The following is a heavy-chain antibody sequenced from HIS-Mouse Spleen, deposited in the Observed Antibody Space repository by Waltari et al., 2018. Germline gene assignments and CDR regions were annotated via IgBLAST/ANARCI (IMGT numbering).Heavy chain of an antibody. CDR1: VFTFDDSA. Sequence: EVQLVESGGVVVQPGGSLSVSCAASVFTFDDSAMHLVRQAPGKGLEWVSLISWDGGSTYYADSVKGRFTISRDNSKNSLYLQMNSLRAEDTALYYCAKDRDGSGSYSDYWGQGTLVTVSS. CDR2: ISWDGGST. V-gene: IGHV3-43D*03. J-gene: IGHJ4*02. CDR3: AKDRDGSGSYSDY. D-gene: IGHD3-10*01.